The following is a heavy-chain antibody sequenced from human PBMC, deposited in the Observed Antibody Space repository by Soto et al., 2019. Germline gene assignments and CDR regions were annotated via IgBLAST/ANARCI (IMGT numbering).Heavy chain of an antibody. V-gene: IGHV1-3*01. J-gene: IGHJ4*02. CDR1: GYTFTIYA. CDR2: INAGNGNT. Sequence: ASVKVSCKASGYTFTIYAMHCVLQAPLQRLEWMGWINAGNGNTKYSQKFQGRVTITRDTSASTAYTELSSLRSEDTAVYYCATIPGSSGRLLHPGYWGQGTLVTVSS. D-gene: IGHD2-21*02. CDR3: ATIPGSSGRLLHPGY.